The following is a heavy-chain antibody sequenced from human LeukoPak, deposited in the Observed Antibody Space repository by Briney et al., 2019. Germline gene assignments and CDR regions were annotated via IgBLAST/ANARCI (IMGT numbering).Heavy chain of an antibody. D-gene: IGHD3-10*01. CDR1: GGSISSYY. Sequence: SETLSLTCTVSGGSISSYYWSWIRQPPGKGLEWIGYIYYSGSTNYNPSLKSRVTISVDTSKNQFSLKLSSLTAADTAMYYCARRTGVFYGSGSFYNVGRFDYWGQGTLVTVSS. CDR2: IYYSGST. CDR3: ARRTGVFYGSGSFYNVGRFDY. J-gene: IGHJ4*02. V-gene: IGHV4-59*12.